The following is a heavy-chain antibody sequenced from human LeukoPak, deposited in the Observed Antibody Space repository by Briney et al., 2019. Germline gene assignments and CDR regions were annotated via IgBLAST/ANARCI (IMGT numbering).Heavy chain of an antibody. CDR1: GFTFSSYS. J-gene: IGHJ3*02. Sequence: PGGSLRLSCAASGFTFSSYSMNWVRLAPGKGLEWVSSISSSSSYIYYANSVKGRFTISRDNAKNSLYLQMNSLRAEDTAVYYCARGRQDWLLRRNYLDAFDIWGQGTMVTVSS. CDR2: ISSSSSYI. D-gene: IGHD3/OR15-3a*01. V-gene: IGHV3-21*01. CDR3: ARGRQDWLLRRNYLDAFDI.